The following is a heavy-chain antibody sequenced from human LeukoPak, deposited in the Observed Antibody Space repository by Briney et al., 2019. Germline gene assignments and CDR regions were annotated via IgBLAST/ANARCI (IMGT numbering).Heavy chain of an antibody. V-gene: IGHV5-51*01. CDR2: IYPGDSDT. Sequence: GESLKISCKGSGYSFTSYWIGWVRQVPGKGLEWMGIIYPGDSDTRYSPSFQGQVTISADKSISTAYLQWSSLKASDTAMYYCARHMAPNLVRGPFDYWGQGTLVTVSS. CDR3: ARHMAPNLVRGPFDY. CDR1: GYSFTSYW. D-gene: IGHD3-10*01. J-gene: IGHJ4*02.